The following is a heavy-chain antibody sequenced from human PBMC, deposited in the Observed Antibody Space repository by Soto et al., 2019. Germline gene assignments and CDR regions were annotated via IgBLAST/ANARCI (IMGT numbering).Heavy chain of an antibody. Sequence: SETLSLTCAVYGGSFSGYYWIRIRQPPGKGLEWIGEINHSGSTNYNPSLKSRVTISVDTSKNQFSLKLSSVTAADTAVYYCARTPRGSLDVWGKGTTVTVSS. D-gene: IGHD2-15*01. CDR2: INHSGST. V-gene: IGHV4-34*01. CDR1: GGSFSGYY. CDR3: ARTPRGSLDV. J-gene: IGHJ6*04.